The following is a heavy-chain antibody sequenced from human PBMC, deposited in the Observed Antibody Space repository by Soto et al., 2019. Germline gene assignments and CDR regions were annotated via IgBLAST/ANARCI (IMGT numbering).Heavy chain of an antibody. Sequence: GGSLRLSCAASGFTFSSYAMGWVRQAPGKGLEWVSAISGSGGSTYYADSVKGRFTISRDNSKNTLYLQMNSLRAEDTAVYYCARDRKRITIFGVATRAFDIWGQGTMVTVSS. CDR1: GFTFSSYA. CDR3: ARDRKRITIFGVATRAFDI. D-gene: IGHD3-3*01. J-gene: IGHJ3*02. CDR2: ISGSGGST. V-gene: IGHV3-23*01.